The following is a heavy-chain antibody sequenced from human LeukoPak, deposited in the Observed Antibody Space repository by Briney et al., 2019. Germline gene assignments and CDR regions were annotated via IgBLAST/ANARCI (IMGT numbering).Heavy chain of an antibody. V-gene: IGHV3-33*01. CDR2: IWYDGSNK. Sequence: GRSLRLSCAASGFTFSSYGMHWVRQAPGKGLEWVAVIWYDGSNKYYADSVKGRFTISRDNSKNTLYLQMNSLRAEDTAVYYCASRDPCSGGSCYGLGYWGQGTLVTVSS. J-gene: IGHJ4*02. CDR1: GFTFSSYG. CDR3: ASRDPCSGGSCYGLGY. D-gene: IGHD2-15*01.